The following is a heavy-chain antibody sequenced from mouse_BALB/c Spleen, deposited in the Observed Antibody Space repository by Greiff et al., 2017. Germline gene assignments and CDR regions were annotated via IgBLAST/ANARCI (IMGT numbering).Heavy chain of an antibody. CDR1: GFTFSDYY. CDR3: TRGDYDGAY. Sequence: VQLKESGGGLVKPGGSLKLSCAASGFTFSDYYMYWVRQTPEKRLEWVATISDGGSYTYYPDSVKGRFTISRDNAKNNLYLQMSSLKSEDTAMYYCTRGDYDGAYWGQGTLVTVSA. V-gene: IGHV5-4*02. CDR2: ISDGGSYT. J-gene: IGHJ3*01. D-gene: IGHD2-4*01.